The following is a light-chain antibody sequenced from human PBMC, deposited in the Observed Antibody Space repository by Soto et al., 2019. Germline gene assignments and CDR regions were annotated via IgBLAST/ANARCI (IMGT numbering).Light chain of an antibody. J-gene: IGLJ1*01. V-gene: IGLV1-40*01. Sequence: QSVLTQPPSVSGAPGQRVTISCTGSSSNIGAGYDVHWYQQLPGTAPKLLIYGNSNRPSGVPDRFSGSTSGTSASLAITGLQAEDDADYSCQSYDSSLSGYVFGTGTKLTVL. CDR3: QSYDSSLSGYV. CDR2: GNS. CDR1: SSNIGAGYD.